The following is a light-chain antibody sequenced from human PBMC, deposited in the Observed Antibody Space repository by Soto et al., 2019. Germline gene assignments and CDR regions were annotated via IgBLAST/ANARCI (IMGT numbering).Light chain of an antibody. V-gene: IGKV3-20*01. CDR2: GAS. CDR1: QSVTNNY. Sequence: IGLTQSPGTLSLSPGERATLSCRASQSVTNNYLAWFQQKPGQAPRLLMYGASSRATGIPDRFSGSGSGTDFTLTITRLEPEDFAVYYCQQYNKFTFGQGTKVDIK. CDR3: QQYNKFT. J-gene: IGKJ1*01.